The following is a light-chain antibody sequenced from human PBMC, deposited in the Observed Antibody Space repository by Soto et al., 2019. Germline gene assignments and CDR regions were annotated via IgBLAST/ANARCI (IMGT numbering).Light chain of an antibody. CDR3: QQYYSYPIT. CDR1: QGISSY. Sequence: AIRMTQSPSSLSASTVNRVTIICLASQGISSYLAWYQQKPGKAPKLLIYAASTLQSGVPSRFSGSGSGTDFTLTISCLQSEDFATYYCQQYYSYPITFGQGTRLEIK. J-gene: IGKJ5*01. V-gene: IGKV1-8*01. CDR2: AAS.